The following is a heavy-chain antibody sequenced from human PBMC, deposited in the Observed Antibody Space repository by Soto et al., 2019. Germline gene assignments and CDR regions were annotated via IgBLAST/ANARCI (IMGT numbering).Heavy chain of an antibody. CDR3: ANPPLPEANYNGMDV. Sequence: EVQLLESGGGLVQPGGSLRLSCGASGLTFDNYGMSWVRQAPGKGLEWVSAISGSGGTTFYADSVKGRFTISRDNSKNTLYLHMNSLRAEDTALYYCANPPLPEANYNGMDVWGQGTTVTVSS. J-gene: IGHJ6*02. V-gene: IGHV3-23*01. CDR1: GLTFDNYG. CDR2: ISGSGGTT.